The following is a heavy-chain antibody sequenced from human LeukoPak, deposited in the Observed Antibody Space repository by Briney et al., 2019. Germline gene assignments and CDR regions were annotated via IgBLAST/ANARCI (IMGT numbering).Heavy chain of an antibody. Sequence: PGGSLRLSCAASGFTFSSYSMNWVRQAPGKGLEWVSSIRSSSSYIYSADSVKGRFTISRDNAKNSLYLQMNSLRAEDTAVYYCARGKMDTAMVYWGQGTLVTVSS. J-gene: IGHJ4*02. CDR2: IRSSSSYI. D-gene: IGHD5-18*01. V-gene: IGHV3-21*01. CDR1: GFTFSSYS. CDR3: ARGKMDTAMVY.